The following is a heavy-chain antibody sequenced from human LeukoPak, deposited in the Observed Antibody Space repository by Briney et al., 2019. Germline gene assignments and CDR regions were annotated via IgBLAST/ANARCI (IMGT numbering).Heavy chain of an antibody. J-gene: IGHJ4*02. CDR2: INHSGST. Sequence: PSETLSLTCAAYGGSFSGYYWNWIRQPPGKGLEWIGEINHSGSTNYNPSLKSRVTISVDTSKNQFSLKLSSVTAADTAVYYCAGHLRWWDYWGQGTLVTVSS. CDR3: AGHLRWWDY. V-gene: IGHV4-34*01. D-gene: IGHD4-23*01. CDR1: GGSFSGYY.